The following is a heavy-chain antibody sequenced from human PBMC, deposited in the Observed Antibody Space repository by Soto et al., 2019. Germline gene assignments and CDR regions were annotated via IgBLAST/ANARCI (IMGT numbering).Heavy chain of an antibody. V-gene: IGHV2-5*02. CDR2: IYWDEAK. J-gene: IGHJ5*02. CDR1: GFSLSTTGVG. CDR3: AQRLRACGLGRERENYFDP. D-gene: IGHD1-7*01. Sequence: QITLKESGPTLVRPTQTLTLTCTFSGFSLSTTGVGVGWIRQPPGKALEWLALIYWDEAKRYSPSQKSRLTITKDTSKKEVILTMTNRDPMDTATYYCAQRLRACGLGRERENYFDPWGQGTLVTVSS.